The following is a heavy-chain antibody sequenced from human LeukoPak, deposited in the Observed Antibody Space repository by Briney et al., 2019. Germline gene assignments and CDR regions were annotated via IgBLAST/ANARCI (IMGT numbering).Heavy chain of an antibody. V-gene: IGHV4-4*07. J-gene: IGHJ4*02. D-gene: IGHD5-12*01. Sequence: SETLSLTCTVSGGSISSDYWSWIRQPAGKGLEWIGRIYNTGTTNYNSSLKSRVTMSVDTSANQFSLRLTSVTAADTAVYYCARESGNDRILDYWGQGTLVTVSP. CDR1: GGSISSDY. CDR3: ARESGNDRILDY. CDR2: IYNTGTT.